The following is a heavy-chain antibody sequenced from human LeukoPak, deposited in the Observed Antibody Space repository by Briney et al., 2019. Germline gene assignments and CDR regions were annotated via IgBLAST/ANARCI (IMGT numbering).Heavy chain of an antibody. J-gene: IGHJ4*02. CDR1: GDSINSNY. V-gene: IGHV4-59*08. Sequence: SETLSLTCTVSGDSINSNYWSWIRQPPGKGLEWIGYIYYSGTTNYNPSLKSRVTISVDTSKTQFSLTLSSVSAADAAVYYCARADLDYWGQGTLVTVSS. CDR3: ARADLDY. CDR2: IYYSGTT.